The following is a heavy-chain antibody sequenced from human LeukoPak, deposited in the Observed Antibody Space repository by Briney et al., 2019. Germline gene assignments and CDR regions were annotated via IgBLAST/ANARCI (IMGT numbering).Heavy chain of an antibody. CDR2: ISSSSSYI. Sequence: GGSLRLSCAASGFTFSSYSMSWVRQAPGKGLEWVSSISSSSSYIYYADSVKGRFTISRDNAKNSLYLQMNSLRAEDTAVYYCARADSLLLWFGESTYYMDVWGKGTTVTVSS. CDR3: ARADSLLLWFGESTYYMDV. D-gene: IGHD3-10*01. V-gene: IGHV3-21*01. J-gene: IGHJ6*03. CDR1: GFTFSSYS.